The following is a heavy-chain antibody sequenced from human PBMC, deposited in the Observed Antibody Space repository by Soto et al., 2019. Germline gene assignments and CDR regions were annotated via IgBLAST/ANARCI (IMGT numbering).Heavy chain of an antibody. V-gene: IGHV3-74*01. CDR1: GFTFNTYW. CDR2: INGDGSST. Sequence: EVQLVESGGGLLQPGGSLRLSCAASGFTFNTYWMHWVRQAPGKGLVWVSHINGDGSSTAYADSVKGRFTISRDNARNPFYLLMNSLRAEDTALYYCARHRLYSYDYWGQGTLVTVSS. J-gene: IGHJ4*02. D-gene: IGHD2-15*01. CDR3: ARHRLYSYDY.